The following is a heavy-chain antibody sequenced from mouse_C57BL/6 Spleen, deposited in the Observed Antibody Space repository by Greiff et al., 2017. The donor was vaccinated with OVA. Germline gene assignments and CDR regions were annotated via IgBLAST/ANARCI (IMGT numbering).Heavy chain of an antibody. D-gene: IGHD2-5*01. Sequence: EVQVVESGGGLVQPGGSLKLSCAASGFTFSDYGMAWVRQAPRKGPEWVAFISNLAYSIYYADTVTGRFTISRENAKNTLYLEMSSLRSEDTAMYYCARGGAYYSNPFAYWGQGTLVTVSA. CDR1: GFTFSDYG. V-gene: IGHV5-15*01. CDR3: ARGGAYYSNPFAY. J-gene: IGHJ3*01. CDR2: ISNLAYSI.